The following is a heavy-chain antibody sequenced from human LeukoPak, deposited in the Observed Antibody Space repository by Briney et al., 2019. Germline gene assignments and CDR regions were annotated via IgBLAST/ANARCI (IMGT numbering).Heavy chain of an antibody. CDR2: IYYSGST. J-gene: IGHJ4*02. Sequence: SETLSLTCTVSGGSISSSTYYWGWIRQPPGEGLEWIGSIYYSGSTYYTPSLKSRVTISVDTPKNQFSLKLNSVTAADTAVYYCARASTMIAPSIDFWGQGTLVTVSS. V-gene: IGHV4-39*07. D-gene: IGHD3-22*01. CDR1: GGSISSSTYY. CDR3: ARASTMIAPSIDF.